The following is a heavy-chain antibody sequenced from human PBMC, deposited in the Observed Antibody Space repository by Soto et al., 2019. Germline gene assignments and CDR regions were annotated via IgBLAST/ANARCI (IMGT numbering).Heavy chain of an antibody. J-gene: IGHJ5*02. CDR3: ARDPAAADYNWFDP. D-gene: IGHD6-13*01. CDR1: GYTFTSYA. CDR2: INAGNGNT. V-gene: IGHV1-3*01. Sequence: GASVKVSCKASGYTFTSYAMHWVRQAPGQRLEWMGWINAGNGNTKYSQKFQGRVTITRDTSASTAYMELSSLRSEDTAVYYCARDPAAADYNWFDPWGQGTLVTVSS.